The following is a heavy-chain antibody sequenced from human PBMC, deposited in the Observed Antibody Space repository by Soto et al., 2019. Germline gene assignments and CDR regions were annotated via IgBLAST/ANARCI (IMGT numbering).Heavy chain of an antibody. Sequence: ASVKVSCKASRGTFSSYAISWVRQAPVQGLEWMGGIIPILDTANYAQKFQGRVTITADESTSTAYMELSSLTSEDTAVYYCARVYCSGGSCYSVDYWGQGTLVTVSS. CDR1: RGTFSSYA. V-gene: IGHV1-69*13. CDR2: IIPILDTA. J-gene: IGHJ4*02. CDR3: ARVYCSGGSCYSVDY. D-gene: IGHD2-15*01.